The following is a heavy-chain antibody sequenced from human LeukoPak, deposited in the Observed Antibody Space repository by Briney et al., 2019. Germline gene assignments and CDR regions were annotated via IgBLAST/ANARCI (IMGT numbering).Heavy chain of an antibody. J-gene: IGHJ3*02. V-gene: IGHV4-30-4*08. Sequence: SETLSLTCTVSGGSISSGDYYWSWIRQPPGKGLEWIGYIYYSGSTYYNPSLKSRVTISVDTSMNQFSLKLSSVTAADTAVYYCARSFPQRAFDIWGQGTMVTVSS. CDR1: GGSISSGDYY. CDR3: ARSFPQRAFDI. CDR2: IYYSGST. D-gene: IGHD3-16*02.